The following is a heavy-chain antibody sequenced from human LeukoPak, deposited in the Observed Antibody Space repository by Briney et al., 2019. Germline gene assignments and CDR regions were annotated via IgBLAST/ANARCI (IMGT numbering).Heavy chain of an antibody. CDR1: GFTFSSYE. Sequence: PGGSLRLSCAASGFTFSSYEMNWVRQAPGKGLEWVSYISSSGSTIYYADSVKGLFTISRDNDKNSLYLLMNSLRAEDTAVYYCAREVGDGYNYAFFDYWGQGTLVTVSS. J-gene: IGHJ4*02. CDR3: AREVGDGYNYAFFDY. V-gene: IGHV3-48*03. CDR2: ISSSGSTI. D-gene: IGHD5-24*01.